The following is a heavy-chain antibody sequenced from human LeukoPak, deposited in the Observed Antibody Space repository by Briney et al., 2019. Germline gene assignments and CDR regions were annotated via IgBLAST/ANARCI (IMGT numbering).Heavy chain of an antibody. CDR3: ATITYRSRSWVPDS. D-gene: IGHD6-13*01. CDR1: GDSISSYY. V-gene: IGHV4-59*01. J-gene: IGHJ4*02. Sequence: SETLSLTCTVSGDSISSYYYSWIRQPPGKGLEWISYIYYSGSTNYNPSLKSRVTISIDTSKKQFSLKLSSVTAADTAVYYCATITYRSRSWVPDSWGQGTLVTVSS. CDR2: IYYSGST.